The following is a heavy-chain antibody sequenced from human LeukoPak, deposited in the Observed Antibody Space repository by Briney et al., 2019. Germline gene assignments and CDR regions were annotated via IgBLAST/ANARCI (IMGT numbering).Heavy chain of an antibody. CDR2: INHSGST. Sequence: PSETLSLTCAVYGGSFSGYYWSWIRQPPGKGLEWIGEINHSGSTNYNPSLKSRVTISVDTSKNQFSLKLSSVTAADTAVYYCARETSQRGAHYMDVWGKGTTVTISS. V-gene: IGHV4-34*01. D-gene: IGHD3-16*01. CDR3: ARETSQRGAHYMDV. CDR1: GGSFSGYY. J-gene: IGHJ6*03.